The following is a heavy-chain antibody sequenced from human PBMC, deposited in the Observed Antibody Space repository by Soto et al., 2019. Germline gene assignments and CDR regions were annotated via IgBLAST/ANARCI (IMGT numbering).Heavy chain of an antibody. Sequence: GGSLRLSCAASGFTFSSYGMHWVRQAPGKGLEWVAVISYDGSNKYYADSVKGRFTISRDNSKNTLYLQMNSLRAEDTAVYYCAKALDTATVTPDYWGQGTLVTVSS. V-gene: IGHV3-30*18. CDR3: AKALDTATVTPDY. D-gene: IGHD4-17*01. CDR2: ISYDGSNK. CDR1: GFTFSSYG. J-gene: IGHJ4*02.